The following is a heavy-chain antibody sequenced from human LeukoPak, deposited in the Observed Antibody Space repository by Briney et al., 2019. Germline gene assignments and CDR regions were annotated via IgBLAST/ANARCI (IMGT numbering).Heavy chain of an antibody. V-gene: IGHV3-23*01. CDR2: ISPSGDIT. CDR3: AKDDAWLRFGE. CDR1: GFTFSKHG. D-gene: IGHD3-10*01. Sequence: PGGTLRLSCAASGFTFSKHGMNWVRRAPGKGLEWVSGISPSGDITYYADSVKGRFTISRDNSKNTLYLEVISLTAEDTAVYYCAKDDAWLRFGEWSQGTLVTVSS. J-gene: IGHJ4*02.